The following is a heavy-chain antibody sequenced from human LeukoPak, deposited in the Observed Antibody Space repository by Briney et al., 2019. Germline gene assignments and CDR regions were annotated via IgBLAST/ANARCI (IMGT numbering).Heavy chain of an antibody. CDR2: FKTKYNQV. D-gene: IGHD4-11*01. J-gene: IGHJ4*02. V-gene: IGHV3-23*05. CDR3: ARSVPDYTRFDY. CDR1: GFTFSDYA. Sequence: GGSLRLSCVASGFTFSDYAMNWVRQAPGKGLEWVSTFKTKYNQVYYAESVRGRFTISTDNSKSTVYLQMNSLRAEDTALYYCARSVPDYTRFDYWGRGALVTVSS.